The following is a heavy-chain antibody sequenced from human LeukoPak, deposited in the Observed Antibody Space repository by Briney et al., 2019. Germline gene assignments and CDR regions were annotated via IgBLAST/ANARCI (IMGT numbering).Heavy chain of an antibody. CDR2: ISTTSRYI. Sequence: GGSLRLSCAASGFTFSSYSMNWVRQAPGKGLEWVSSISTTSRYIYYADSVKGRFTVPRDNAKNSLYLQMNSLRAEDTAVYYCARGNSDYDHDYWGQGTLVTVSS. CDR3: ARGNSDYDHDY. J-gene: IGHJ4*02. V-gene: IGHV3-21*01. CDR1: GFTFSSYS. D-gene: IGHD5-12*01.